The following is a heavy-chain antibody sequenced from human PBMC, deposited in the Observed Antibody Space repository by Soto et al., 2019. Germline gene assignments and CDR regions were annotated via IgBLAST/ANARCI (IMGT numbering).Heavy chain of an antibody. CDR1: GFTFSSYG. V-gene: IGHV3-30*18. J-gene: IGHJ5*02. D-gene: IGHD2-2*01. CDR2: ISYDGSNK. Sequence: QVQLVESGGGVVQPGRSLRLSCAASGFTFSSYGMHWVRQAPGKGLEWVAVISYDGSNKYYADSVKGRFTISRDNSKNTLYLQMNSLRAEDTAVYYCAKAGLGYCSSTSCWRWFDPWGQGNLVTVSS. CDR3: AKAGLGYCSSTSCWRWFDP.